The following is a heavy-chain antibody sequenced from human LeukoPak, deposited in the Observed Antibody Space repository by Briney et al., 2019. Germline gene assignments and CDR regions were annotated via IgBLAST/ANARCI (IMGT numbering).Heavy chain of an antibody. J-gene: IGHJ4*02. D-gene: IGHD3-10*01. V-gene: IGHV1-24*01. Sequence: ASVKVSCKVSGYTLTELSMHWVRQAPGKGLEWMGGFDPEDGETIYAQKFQGRVTMTEDTSTDTAYTELSSLRSEDTAVYYCATAPYSNYGTMVRGHSIYYFAYWGQGTLVTVSS. CDR3: ATAPYSNYGTMVRGHSIYYFAY. CDR2: FDPEDGET. CDR1: GYTLTELS.